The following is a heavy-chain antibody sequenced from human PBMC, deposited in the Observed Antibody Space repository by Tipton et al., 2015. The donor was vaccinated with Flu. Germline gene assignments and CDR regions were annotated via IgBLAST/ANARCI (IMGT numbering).Heavy chain of an antibody. V-gene: IGHV4-31*03. CDR2: IYYSGST. CDR3: ARDQGFGDGLTYDYYDMDV. CDR1: GGSISSGGAY. D-gene: IGHD3-10*01. Sequence: TLSLTCTVSGGSISSGGAYWSWIRQHPGKGLEWIGCIYYSGSTYYNPSLKSRITISVDTSRSQFSLRLNSLTAADTAVYYCARDQGFGDGLTYDYYDMDVWGQGTTVTVSS. J-gene: IGHJ6*02.